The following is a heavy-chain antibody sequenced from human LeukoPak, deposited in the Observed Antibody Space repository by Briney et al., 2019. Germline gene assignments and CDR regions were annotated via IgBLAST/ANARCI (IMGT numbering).Heavy chain of an antibody. J-gene: IGHJ4*02. CDR2: VSRSGVGT. CDR3: AKDYEVGSIDY. Sequence: GGSLRLSCATSGFTFSSFAMSWIRQAPGKGLEWVSSVSRSGVGTYYADSVRGRFTISRDNSENTVFLQMNSLRAEDSAVYYCAKDYEVGSIDYWGQGTLVTVSS. V-gene: IGHV3-23*01. CDR1: GFTFSSFA. D-gene: IGHD3-16*01.